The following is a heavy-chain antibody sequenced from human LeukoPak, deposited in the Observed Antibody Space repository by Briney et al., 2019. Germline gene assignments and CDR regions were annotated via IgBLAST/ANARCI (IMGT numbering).Heavy chain of an antibody. CDR1: GYSISSGYY. CDR2: IYHSGST. Sequence: SETLSLTCTISGYSISSGYYWGWIRQPPGKGLEWIGSIYHSGSTNYNPSLKSRVTISVDTSKNQFSLKLSSVTAADTAVYYCARSPGYRRNYFDYWGQGTLVTVSS. V-gene: IGHV4-38-2*02. D-gene: IGHD5-12*01. CDR3: ARSPGYRRNYFDY. J-gene: IGHJ4*02.